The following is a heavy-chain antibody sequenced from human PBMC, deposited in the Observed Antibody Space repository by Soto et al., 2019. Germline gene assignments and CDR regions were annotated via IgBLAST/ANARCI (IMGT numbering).Heavy chain of an antibody. V-gene: IGHV3-48*01. CDR2: ITSTSVTM. CDR3: VGEVGFQLIY. Sequence: GGSLRLSCAASGFTFSTHSMNWVRQAPGKGLEWISYITSTSVTMYADSVKGRFTISRDNAKNSLYLQMNSLRVEDTAVYFCVGEVGFQLIYWAQGTLVNVSS. CDR1: GFTFSTHS. D-gene: IGHD1-1*01. J-gene: IGHJ4*02.